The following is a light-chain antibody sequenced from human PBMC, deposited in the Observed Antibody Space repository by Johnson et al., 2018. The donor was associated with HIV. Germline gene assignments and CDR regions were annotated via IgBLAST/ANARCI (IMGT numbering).Light chain of an antibody. Sequence: QSVLTQPPSVSAAPGQKVTISCSGSSSDMGHYAVSWYQELPGTAPKLLIYENNKRPSGIPDRFSGSKSGTSATLGIAGLQTGDEADYFCGTWDNSLNVYVFGTATKVTVL. CDR2: ENN. V-gene: IGLV1-51*02. CDR1: SSDMGHYA. J-gene: IGLJ1*01. CDR3: GTWDNSLNVYV.